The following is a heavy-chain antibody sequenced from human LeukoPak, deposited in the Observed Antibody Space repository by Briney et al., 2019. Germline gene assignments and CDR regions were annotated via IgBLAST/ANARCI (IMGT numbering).Heavy chain of an antibody. V-gene: IGHV4-34*01. J-gene: IGHJ5*02. Sequence: SETLSLTCAVYGGSFSGYYWSRIRQPPGKGLEWIGEINLSGSTNYNPSLKSRVTLSVATSMNQFSLNLRSVTCAARAVSSFAIHIVVVPAAKKKRWFDPWGQATLVTVCS. CDR3: AIHIVVVPAAKKKRWFDP. D-gene: IGHD2-2*01. CDR2: INLSGST. CDR1: GGSFSGYY.